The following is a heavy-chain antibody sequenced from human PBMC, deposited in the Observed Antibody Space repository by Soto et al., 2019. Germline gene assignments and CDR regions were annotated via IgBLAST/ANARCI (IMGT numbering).Heavy chain of an antibody. Sequence: QVQLQESGPGLVKPSETLSLTCTVSGGSVSSGSYYWSWIRQPPGKGLEWIGYIYYSGSTNYNPSLKSRVTISVDTSKNKFSLKLSSVTAADTAVYYCARRLVPVRGHSSWYPGVRWYFDLWGRGTLVTVSS. J-gene: IGHJ2*01. D-gene: IGHD6-13*01. V-gene: IGHV4-61*01. CDR1: GGSVSSGSYY. CDR3: ARRLVPVRGHSSWYPGVRWYFDL. CDR2: IYYSGST.